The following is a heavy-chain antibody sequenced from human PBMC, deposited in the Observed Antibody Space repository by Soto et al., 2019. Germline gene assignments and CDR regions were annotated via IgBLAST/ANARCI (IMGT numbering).Heavy chain of an antibody. J-gene: IGHJ1*01. Sequence: GGSLRLSCAASGFTFSSYGIHWVRQAPGKGLEWVAVISYDGSNKYYADSVKGRFTISRDNSKNTLYLQMNSLRADDTAVYYCATSYRPPPQHRGQGTLVTVSS. V-gene: IGHV3-30*03. D-gene: IGHD3-16*02. CDR1: GFTFSSYG. CDR2: ISYDGSNK. CDR3: ATSYRPPPQH.